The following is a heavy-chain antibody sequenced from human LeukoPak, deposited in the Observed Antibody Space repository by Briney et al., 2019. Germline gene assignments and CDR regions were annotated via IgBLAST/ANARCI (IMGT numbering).Heavy chain of an antibody. V-gene: IGHV4-30-4*07. J-gene: IGHJ5*02. CDR3: ARRYYGSGAYLRTTNWFDP. CDR1: GGSISSGGYS. CDR2: IYYSGST. Sequence: SETLSLTCAVSGGSISSGGYSRSWIRQPPGKGLEWIGYIYYSGSTYYNPSLKSRVTISVDTSKNQFSLKLSSVTAADTAVYYCARRYYGSGAYLRTTNWFDPWGQGTLVTVSS. D-gene: IGHD3-10*01.